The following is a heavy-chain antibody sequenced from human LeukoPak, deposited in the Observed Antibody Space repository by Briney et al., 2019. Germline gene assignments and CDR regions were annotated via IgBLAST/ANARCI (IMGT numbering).Heavy chain of an antibody. CDR2: INRSGST. D-gene: IGHD1-26*01. J-gene: IGHJ4*02. V-gene: IGHV4-34*01. CDR1: GGSFSGYY. Sequence: PSETLSLTCAVYGGSFSGYYWSWIRQPPGKGLEWIGEINRSGSTNYNPSLKSRVTISVDTSKNQFSLKLSSVTAADTAVYYCARARGSYQRYYFDYWGQGTLVTVSS. CDR3: ARARGSYQRYYFDY.